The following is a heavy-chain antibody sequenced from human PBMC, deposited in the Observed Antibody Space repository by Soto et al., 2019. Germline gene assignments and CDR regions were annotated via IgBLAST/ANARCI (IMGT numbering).Heavy chain of an antibody. D-gene: IGHD5-12*01. J-gene: IGHJ5*02. CDR1: GASLSDNY. Sequence: SETLSLTCAVYGASLSDNYCNWLRQPPGKGLEWIGYIYYSGSTYYNPSLKIRVTMSVDTSKNQFPLKLTSVTAADTAVYYCARDQVGYDHNWFDPWGQGTLVTVSS. CDR2: IYYSGST. V-gene: IGHV4-34*11. CDR3: ARDQVGYDHNWFDP.